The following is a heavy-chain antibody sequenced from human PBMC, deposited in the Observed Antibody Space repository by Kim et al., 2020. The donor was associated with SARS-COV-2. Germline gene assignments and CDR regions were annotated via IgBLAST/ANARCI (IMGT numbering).Heavy chain of an antibody. J-gene: IGHJ4*02. Sequence: SETLSLTCAVYGGSFSGYYWSWIRQPPGKGLEWIGEINHSGSTNYNPSLKSRVTISVDTPKNQFSLKLSSVTAADTAVYYCARVPRNFDYWGQGTLVTVSS. V-gene: IGHV4-34*01. CDR1: GGSFSGYY. CDR3: ARVPRNFDY. CDR2: INHSGST. D-gene: IGHD3-10*01.